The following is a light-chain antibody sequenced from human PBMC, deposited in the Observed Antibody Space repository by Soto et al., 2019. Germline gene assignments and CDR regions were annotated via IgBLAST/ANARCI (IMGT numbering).Light chain of an antibody. CDR1: QSVSSY. J-gene: IGKJ2*01. V-gene: IGKV3-11*01. Sequence: EIVLTQSPATLSLSPGERATLSCRASQSVSSYLAWYQQKPGQAPRLLIYDASNRATGIPARFSGSGSGTDFTLPISSLEPEDFAVSYCQQRSNWYTFGQGTKLEIK. CDR2: DAS. CDR3: QQRSNWYT.